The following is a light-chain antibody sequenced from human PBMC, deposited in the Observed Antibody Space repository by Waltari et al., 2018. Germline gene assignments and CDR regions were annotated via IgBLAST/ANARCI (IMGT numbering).Light chain of an antibody. CDR1: ILRTYY. J-gene: IGLJ2*01. CDR3: SSRELSGHVV. CDR2: GKN. V-gene: IGLV3-19*01. Sequence: SSDLTQDPAVSVALGQTVRITCQGDILRTYYGNWCRQKPGQPPGLVIYGKNNRPSGIPDRFSASSSGNTASLIITGAQAEDEADYYCSSRELSGHVVFGGGTRLTVL.